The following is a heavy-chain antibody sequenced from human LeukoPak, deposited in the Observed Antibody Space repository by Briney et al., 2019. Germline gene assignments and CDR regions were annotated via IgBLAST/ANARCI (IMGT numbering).Heavy chain of an antibody. J-gene: IGHJ4*02. D-gene: IGHD3-22*01. CDR1: GGSFSGYY. Sequence: PSETLSLTCAVYGGSFSGYYWSWIRQPPVKGLEWIGEINHSGSTNYNPSLKSRVTISVDTSKNQFSLKLSSVTAADTAVYYCARGHYYYDSSGYYYWGQGTLVTVSS. V-gene: IGHV4-34*01. CDR2: INHSGST. CDR3: ARGHYYYDSSGYYY.